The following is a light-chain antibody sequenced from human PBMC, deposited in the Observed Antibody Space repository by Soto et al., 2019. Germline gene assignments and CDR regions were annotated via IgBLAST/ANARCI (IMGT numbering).Light chain of an antibody. V-gene: IGKV3-11*01. CDR1: QSVSSY. Sequence: EIVLTQSPGTLSLSPGERATLSCRASQSVSSYLAWYQQKPGQAPRLLIYDASTRATGISARFSGSGSGTDFTLTISSLEPEDFAMYYCQLRTNWPVTFGQGTKVEVK. J-gene: IGKJ1*01. CDR3: QLRTNWPVT. CDR2: DAS.